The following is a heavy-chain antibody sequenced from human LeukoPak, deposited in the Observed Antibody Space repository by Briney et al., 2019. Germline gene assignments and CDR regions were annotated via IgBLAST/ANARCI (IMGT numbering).Heavy chain of an antibody. Sequence: SVKVSCKASGGTFSSYAISWVRQAPGQGLEWMGKLIPIFGIANYAQKFQGRVTITADKSTSTAYMELSSLRSEDTAVYYCARDRGEWYDSSGYYGDWGQGTLVTVSS. CDR3: ARDRGEWYDSSGYYGD. J-gene: IGHJ4*02. CDR1: GGTFSSYA. CDR2: LIPIFGIA. D-gene: IGHD3-22*01. V-gene: IGHV1-69*04.